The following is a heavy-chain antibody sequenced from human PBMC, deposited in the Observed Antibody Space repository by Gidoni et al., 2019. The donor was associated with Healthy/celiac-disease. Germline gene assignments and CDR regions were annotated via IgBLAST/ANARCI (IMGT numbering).Heavy chain of an antibody. D-gene: IGHD2-2*01. J-gene: IGHJ4*02. CDR3: ARLGYQLLFGDY. Sequence: QVQLQQWGAGLLKPSETLSLTCAVYGGSFRVYYLSWIRQPPGKGLEWIGEINNSGSTNDNPALKSRVTISVDTSKNQFSLKLSSVTAADTAVDYCARLGYQLLFGDYWGQGTLVNVSS. V-gene: IGHV4-34*01. CDR1: GGSFRVYY. CDR2: INNSGST.